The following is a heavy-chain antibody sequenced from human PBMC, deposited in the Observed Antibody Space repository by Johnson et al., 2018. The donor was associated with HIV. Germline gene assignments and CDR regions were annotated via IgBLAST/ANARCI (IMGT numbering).Heavy chain of an antibody. J-gene: IGHJ3*02. V-gene: IGHV3-11*04. CDR3: ARGPVFDI. Sequence: ACLKGRFTISRDNAKNSLYLQVNSLRAEDTAVYYCARGPVFDIWGQGTMVAVSS.